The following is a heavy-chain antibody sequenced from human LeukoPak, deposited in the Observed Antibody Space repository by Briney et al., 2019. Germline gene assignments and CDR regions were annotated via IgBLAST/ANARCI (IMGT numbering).Heavy chain of an antibody. V-gene: IGHV3-30*18. CDR1: GSTFNTYA. J-gene: IGHJ4*02. Sequence: PGGSLRLSCEASGSTFNTYAMHWVRQPPGMGLEWVALISYDGSDKIYTDSVKGRFTISRDNSEGTLYLQMDSLRGDDAAVYYCAKAVGRISWSFDYWGQGALVTVSS. CDR3: AKAVGRISWSFDY. D-gene: IGHD6-13*01. CDR2: ISYDGSDK.